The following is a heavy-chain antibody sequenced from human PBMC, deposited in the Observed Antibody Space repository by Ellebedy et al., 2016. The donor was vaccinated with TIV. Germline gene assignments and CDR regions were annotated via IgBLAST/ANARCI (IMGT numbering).Heavy chain of an antibody. CDR2: IYWDDDK. V-gene: IGHV2-5*02. CDR1: GFSLTTTGVG. D-gene: IGHD2/OR15-2a*01. CDR3: AHRPVLRGFDP. J-gene: IGHJ5*02. Sequence: SGPTLVKPTQTLTLTCSFSGFSLTTTGVGVGWTRQPPGKALEWLALIYWDDDKRYSPSLKSRLTITMDTSKNQVVLTMTNMDPVDTATYYCAHRPVLRGFDPWGQGTLVTVSS.